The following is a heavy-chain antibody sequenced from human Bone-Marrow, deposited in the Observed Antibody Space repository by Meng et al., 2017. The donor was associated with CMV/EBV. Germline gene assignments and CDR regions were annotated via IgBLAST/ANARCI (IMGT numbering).Heavy chain of an antibody. D-gene: IGHD4-11*01. CDR1: GFTFSSYT. V-gene: IGHV3-30*04. CDR3: AKLSSTVTYGMDV. CDR2: ISYDGSNK. J-gene: IGHJ6*02. Sequence: GESLKISCAASGFTFSSYTMHWVRQAPGKGLEWVAVISYDGSNKYYADSVKGRFTISRDNSRNTVYLQMNNLRAEDTAVYYCAKLSSTVTYGMDVWGQGTTVTVSS.